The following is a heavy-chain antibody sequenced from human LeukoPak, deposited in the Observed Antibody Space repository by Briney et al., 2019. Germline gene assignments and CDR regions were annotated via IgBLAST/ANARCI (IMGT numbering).Heavy chain of an antibody. CDR1: GYSFANYA. CDR2: TNGATGNT. D-gene: IGHD4-23*01. V-gene: IGHV1-3*02. Sequence: ASVKVSCKASGYSFANYALHWVRQAPGQRLEWMGWTNGATGNTRFSQDFQGRLTITIDTSASTSYMELSSLRSEDTAVYYCARSPGGNARTWLDYWGQGALVTVSS. CDR3: ARSPGGNARTWLDY. J-gene: IGHJ4*02.